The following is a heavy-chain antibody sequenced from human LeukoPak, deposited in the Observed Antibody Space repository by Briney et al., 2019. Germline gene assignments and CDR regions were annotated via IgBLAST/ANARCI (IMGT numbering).Heavy chain of an antibody. V-gene: IGHV3-23*01. CDR2: ISGSGGST. CDR1: GFTFSIYA. D-gene: IGHD3-10*01. J-gene: IGHJ4*02. Sequence: SGGSLRLYCAASGFTFSIYAMSWVRQAPGKGLEWVSAISGSGGSTYYADSVKGRFTISRDNSKNTLYLKMNSLRAEDTAVYYCAKDSWFGELSPITYWGQGTLVTVSS. CDR3: AKDSWFGELSPITY.